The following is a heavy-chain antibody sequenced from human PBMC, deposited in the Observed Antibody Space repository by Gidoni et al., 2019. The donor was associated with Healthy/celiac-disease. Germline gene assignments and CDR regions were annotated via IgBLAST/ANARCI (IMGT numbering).Heavy chain of an antibody. CDR2: VKQDGSEK. Sequence: EVQLVESGGGLVQPGGYLRLYCAASGFTFSSHWMSWVRQAPGKGLEWVGNVKQDGSEKYYVDSVKGRVTISRDNDKNSLYLQMNSLRAEDTAVYYCARGVGVAAAGSDAFDIWGQGTMVTVSS. CDR3: ARGVGVAAAGSDAFDI. V-gene: IGHV3-7*01. D-gene: IGHD6-13*01. J-gene: IGHJ3*02. CDR1: GFTFSSHW.